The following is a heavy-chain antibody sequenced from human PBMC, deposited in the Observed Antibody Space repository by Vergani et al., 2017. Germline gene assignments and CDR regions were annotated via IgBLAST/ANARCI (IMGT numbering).Heavy chain of an antibody. CDR3: ARQLRXLARNDVFDI. J-gene: IGHJ3*02. CDR2: IYDSRNN. D-gene: IGHD1-14*01. CDR1: GMSISNNNYY. V-gene: IGHV4-39*01. Sequence: QLQLQESGPRLVKPSETLSLTCSLSGMSISNNNYYWGWIRQPPGKGLEWIGSIYDSRNNNYNPSLKSRVSISVDTSKNQFSLNLTSVPAADTAVYYCARQLRXLARNDVFDIWGHGTLVTVSS.